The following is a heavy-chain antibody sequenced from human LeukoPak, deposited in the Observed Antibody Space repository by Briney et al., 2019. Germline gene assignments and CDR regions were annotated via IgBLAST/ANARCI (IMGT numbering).Heavy chain of an antibody. Sequence: SETLSLTCAVSGDSISRNNWWTWVRQPPGKGLEWIGEIHQSGSTNYIPSLKSRVTISADKSKNQFSLRLSSVTAADTAVYYCARREYYDSKGYFDYWGQGTLVTVSS. V-gene: IGHV4-4*02. J-gene: IGHJ4*02. CDR3: ARREYYDSKGYFDY. CDR1: GDSISRNNW. CDR2: IHQSGST. D-gene: IGHD3-22*01.